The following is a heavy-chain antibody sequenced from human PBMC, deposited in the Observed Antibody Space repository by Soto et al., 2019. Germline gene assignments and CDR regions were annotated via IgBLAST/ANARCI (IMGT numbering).Heavy chain of an antibody. CDR2: INSSGSP. CDR3: AGVVIVPAARGHYNYFYMDV. Sequence: QVQLQESGPGLVKPSETLSLTYTVPGGSISGYYWSWIRQPPGKGLEWSWYINSSGSPNYNPNLKGRPAISVDKSENQPSLRLSSVPAADTAVYYCAGVVIVPAARGHYNYFYMDVWGKGTTVTVSS. V-gene: IGHV4-59*08. J-gene: IGHJ6*03. D-gene: IGHD2-2*01. CDR1: GGSISGYY.